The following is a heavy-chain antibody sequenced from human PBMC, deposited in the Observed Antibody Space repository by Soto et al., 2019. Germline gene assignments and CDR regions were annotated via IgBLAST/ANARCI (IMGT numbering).Heavy chain of an antibody. V-gene: IGHV3-23*01. D-gene: IGHD3-10*01. CDR3: AKDFLLRGVIGFPFDY. CDR1: GFTFSSYA. CDR2: ISGSGGST. Sequence: GGSLRLSCAASGFTFSSYAMSWVRQAPGKGLEWVSAISGSGGSTYYADSVKGRFTISRDNSKNTLYLQMNSLRAEDTAVYYCAKDFLLRGVIGFPFDYWGQGTLVTVSS. J-gene: IGHJ4*02.